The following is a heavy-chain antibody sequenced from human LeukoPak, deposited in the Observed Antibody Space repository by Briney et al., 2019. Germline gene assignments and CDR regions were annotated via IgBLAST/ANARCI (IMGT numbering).Heavy chain of an antibody. Sequence: GGSLRLSCVASGITFEDYAMHWVRQVPGKGLEWVSLISGDASGTYYADSVKGRFTISRDNSKNPLYLQMNSLRSEDAALYYCVKGDDYGDYWGQGTLVTVSS. V-gene: IGHV3-43*02. CDR2: ISGDASGT. J-gene: IGHJ4*02. CDR1: GITFEDYA. CDR3: VKGDDYGDY.